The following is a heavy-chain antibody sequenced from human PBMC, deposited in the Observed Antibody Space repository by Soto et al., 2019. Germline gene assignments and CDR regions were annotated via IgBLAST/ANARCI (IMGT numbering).Heavy chain of an antibody. CDR1: GGSISSYY. V-gene: IGHV4-59*01. CDR3: ARDHRVWFGEFKWGGNYYYGMDV. D-gene: IGHD3-10*01. CDR2: IYYSGST. Sequence: SETLSLTCTVSGGSISSYYWSWIRQPPGKGLEWIGYIYYSGSTNYNPSLKSRVTISVDTSKNQCSLKLSSVTAADTAVYYCARDHRVWFGEFKWGGNYYYGMDVWGQGTTVTVSS. J-gene: IGHJ6*02.